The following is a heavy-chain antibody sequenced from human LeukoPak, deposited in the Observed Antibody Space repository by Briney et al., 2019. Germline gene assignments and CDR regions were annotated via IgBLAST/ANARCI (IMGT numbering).Heavy chain of an antibody. V-gene: IGHV3-66*02. CDR2: IYSDGST. J-gene: IGHJ5*02. D-gene: IGHD1-26*01. Sequence: PGGSLRLSCAASGFAVSTNYLSWVRQAPGKGLEWVSVIYSDGSTYYTDSVKGRFTISRDNSKNILYLQMNSLRHEDTAVYYCARDQRSESYYPWGWFDPWGQGTLVTVSS. CDR1: GFAVSTNY. CDR3: ARDQRSESYYPWGWFDP.